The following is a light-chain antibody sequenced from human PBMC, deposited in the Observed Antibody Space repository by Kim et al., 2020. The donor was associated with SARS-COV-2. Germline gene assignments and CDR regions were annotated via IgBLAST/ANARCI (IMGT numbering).Light chain of an antibody. V-gene: IGLV1-47*01. CDR1: STNIGSNY. J-gene: IGLJ1*01. CDR2: RNN. CDR3: AAWDDGLSDSGV. Sequence: QSVLTQPPSASGTPGQRVTISCSGSSTNIGSNYVYWYQQLPVTAPKLLIYRNNQRPSGVPDRFSGSKSGTSTSLAISALRSEDEADYYYAAWDDGLSDSGVFGTGTKLTVL.